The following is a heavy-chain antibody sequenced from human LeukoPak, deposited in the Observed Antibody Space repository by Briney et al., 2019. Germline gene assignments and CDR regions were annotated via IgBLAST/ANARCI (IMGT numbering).Heavy chain of an antibody. V-gene: IGHV3-23*01. CDR1: GFPFSSYS. CDR3: VKDLSSWLPGVFDY. D-gene: IGHD6-13*01. J-gene: IGHJ4*02. Sequence: GGSLRLSCAASGFPFSSYSMSWVRQAPGKGLEWVSGIVGTTGTTYYADSVQGRFTISRDNSKNTLYLEINSLTAEDTAVYFCVKDLSSWLPGVFDYWGQGTLVTVSS. CDR2: IVGTTGTT.